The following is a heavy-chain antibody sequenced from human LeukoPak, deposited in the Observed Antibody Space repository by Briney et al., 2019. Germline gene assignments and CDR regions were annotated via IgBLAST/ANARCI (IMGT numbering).Heavy chain of an antibody. Sequence: GGSLRLSCAASGFTFKSYAMHWVRQAPGKGLEWVAVISYEGSTTYYADSVKGRFTISRDNSKNTLYLQMDSLRAEDTAVYYCAREFKSGYGMWAWGQGTLVTVSS. J-gene: IGHJ5*02. CDR2: ISYEGSTT. V-gene: IGHV3-30-3*01. D-gene: IGHD5-18*01. CDR3: AREFKSGYGMWA. CDR1: GFTFKSYA.